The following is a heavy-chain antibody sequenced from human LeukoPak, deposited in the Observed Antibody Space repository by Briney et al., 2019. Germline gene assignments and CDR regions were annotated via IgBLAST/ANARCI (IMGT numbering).Heavy chain of an antibody. J-gene: IGHJ4*02. CDR3: AKTGFEGGSSWPHFDY. CDR2: ISGGGGST. CDR1: GFTFSTYA. D-gene: IGHD6-13*01. V-gene: IGHV3-23*01. Sequence: GGSLRLSCAASGFTFSTYAMSWVRQAPGKGLEWVSAISGGGGSTYYADSVKGRFTISRDNSKNTLYLQMNSLRAEDTAVYYCAKTGFEGGSSWPHFDYWGQGTLVTVSS.